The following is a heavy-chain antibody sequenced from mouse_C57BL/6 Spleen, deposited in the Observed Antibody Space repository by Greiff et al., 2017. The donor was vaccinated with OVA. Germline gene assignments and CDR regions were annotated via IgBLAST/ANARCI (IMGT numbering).Heavy chain of an antibody. J-gene: IGHJ4*01. CDR3: ARDSSLYYYAMDY. V-gene: IGHV7-3*01. Sequence: EVKVVESGGGLVQPGGSLSLSCAASGFTFTDYYMSWVRQPPGKALEWLGFIRNKANGYTTEYSASVKGRFTISRDNSKSILYLQMNALRAEDSATYYCARDSSLYYYAMDYWGQGTSVTVSS. CDR1: GFTFTDYY. CDR2: IRNKANGYTT. D-gene: IGHD6-1*01.